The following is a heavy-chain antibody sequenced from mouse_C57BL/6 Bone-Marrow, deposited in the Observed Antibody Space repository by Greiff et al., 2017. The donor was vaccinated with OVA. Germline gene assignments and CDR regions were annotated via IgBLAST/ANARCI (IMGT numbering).Heavy chain of an antibody. CDR3: ARRELGERYFDV. V-gene: IGHV1-64*01. CDR2: IHPNSGST. Sequence: QVQLQQSGAELVKPGASVKLSCKASGYTFTSYWMHWVKQRPGQGLEWIGMIHPNSGSTNYNEKFKSKATLTVDKSSSTAYMQLSSLTSEDSAVYYCARRELGERYFDVWGTGTTVTVSS. D-gene: IGHD4-1*01. CDR1: GYTFTSYW. J-gene: IGHJ1*03.